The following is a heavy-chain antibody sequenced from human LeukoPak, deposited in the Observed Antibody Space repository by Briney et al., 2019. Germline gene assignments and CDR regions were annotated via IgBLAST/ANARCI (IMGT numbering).Heavy chain of an antibody. CDR1: GYSFTSYW. CDR3: AGNPGDIVATISCNPWCIETYFDY. J-gene: IGHJ4*02. Sequence: GESLKISCKGSGYSFTSYWIGWVRQMPGKGLEWMGIIYPGDSDTRYSPSFQGQVTISADKSISTAYLQWSSLKASDTAMYYCAGNPGDIVATISCNPWCIETYFDYWGQGTLVTVSS. D-gene: IGHD5-12*01. V-gene: IGHV5-51*01. CDR2: IYPGDSDT.